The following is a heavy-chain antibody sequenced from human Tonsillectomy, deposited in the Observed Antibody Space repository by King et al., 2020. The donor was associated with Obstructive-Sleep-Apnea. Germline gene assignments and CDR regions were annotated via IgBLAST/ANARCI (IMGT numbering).Heavy chain of an antibody. J-gene: IGHJ6*02. Sequence: QVQLQESGPGLVKPSQTLSLTCTVSGGSISSGDYYWSWIRQPPGKGLEWIGYIYYSGSTYYNTSLKSRVTISVDTSKNQFSLKLSSVTAADTAVYYCARDPNYYGSGSYPTLVGNYYYYGMDVWGQGTTVTVSS. CDR2: IYYSGST. CDR1: GGSISSGDYY. D-gene: IGHD3-10*01. V-gene: IGHV4-30-4*01. CDR3: ARDPNYYGSGSYPTLVGNYYYYGMDV.